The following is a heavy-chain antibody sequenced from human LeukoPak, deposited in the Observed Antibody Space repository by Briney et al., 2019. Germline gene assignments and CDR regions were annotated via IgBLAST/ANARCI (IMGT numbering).Heavy chain of an antibody. CDR3: ARDRVYYYDSSGIEYFQH. D-gene: IGHD3-22*01. Sequence: ASETLSLTCTVSGYSISSSGYYWGWIRQPAGKGLEWIGRIYTSGSTNYNPSLKSRVTISVDTSKNQFSLKLSSVTAADTAVYYCARDRVYYYDSSGIEYFQHWGQGTLVTVSS. CDR2: IYTSGST. J-gene: IGHJ1*01. V-gene: IGHV4-61*02. CDR1: GYSISSSGYY.